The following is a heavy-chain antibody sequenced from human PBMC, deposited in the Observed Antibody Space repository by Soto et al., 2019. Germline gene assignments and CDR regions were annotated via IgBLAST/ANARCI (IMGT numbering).Heavy chain of an antibody. D-gene: IGHD3-3*01. CDR3: TTGNTIFGVVPDY. Sequence: GGSLRLSCAASGFTFSNAWMSWVRQAPGKGLEWVGRIKSKTDGGTTDYAAPVKGRFTISRDDSRNTLYLQMNSLKTEDTAVYYCTTGNTIFGVVPDYWGQGTLVTVSS. V-gene: IGHV3-15*01. CDR1: GFTFSNAW. J-gene: IGHJ4*02. CDR2: IKSKTDGGTT.